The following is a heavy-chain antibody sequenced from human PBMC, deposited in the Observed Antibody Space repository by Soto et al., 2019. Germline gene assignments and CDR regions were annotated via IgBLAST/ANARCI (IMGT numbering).Heavy chain of an antibody. J-gene: IGHJ4*02. D-gene: IGHD2-15*01. CDR1: GFTFSSYA. CDR2: ISSNGGST. Sequence: EVQLVESGGGLLQPGGSLRLSCAASGFTFSSYAMHWVRQAPGKGLEYVSAISSNGGSTYYANSVKSRFTISRDNSKNTLYLQMGSLRAEDMAVYYCARGDCSGGSCYFPFDYWGQGTLVTVSS. V-gene: IGHV3-64*01. CDR3: ARGDCSGGSCYFPFDY.